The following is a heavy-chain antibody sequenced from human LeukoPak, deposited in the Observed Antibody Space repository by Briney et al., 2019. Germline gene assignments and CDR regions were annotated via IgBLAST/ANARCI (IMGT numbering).Heavy chain of an antibody. D-gene: IGHD2-15*01. CDR1: GFTFSSYG. CDR3: ATDIIGWSFDY. Sequence: GGALRLSCAASGFTFSSYGMSWVRQAPGKGLEWVSAISGSGGSTYYADSVKGRFTISRDNSKNTLYLHMNSLRAEDTAVYYCATDIIGWSFDYWGQGTLVTVSS. V-gene: IGHV3-23*01. J-gene: IGHJ4*02. CDR2: ISGSGGST.